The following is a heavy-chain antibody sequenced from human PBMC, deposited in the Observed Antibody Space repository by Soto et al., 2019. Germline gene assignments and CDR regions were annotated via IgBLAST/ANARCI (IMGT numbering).Heavy chain of an antibody. D-gene: IGHD1-26*01. J-gene: IGHJ5*02. CDR2: ISGSGGST. CDR3: AKLLYGS. V-gene: IGHV3-23*01. CDR1: GFTFSSYG. Sequence: PGGSLRLSCASSGFTFSSYGMPWVRQAPGKGLEWVSTISGSGGSTFYADSVKGRFTISRDNSKNTLYLQMNSLRAEDTAVYYCAKLLYGSWGQGTLVTVSS.